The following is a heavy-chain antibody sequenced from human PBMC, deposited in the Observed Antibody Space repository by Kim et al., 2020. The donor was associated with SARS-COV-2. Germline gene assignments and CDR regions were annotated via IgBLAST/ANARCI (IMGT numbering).Heavy chain of an antibody. V-gene: IGHV3-11*06. Sequence: GGSLRLSCAASGFIFSDYYMSWIRQPPGKGLEWVSYISSSNGYTNYADSVKDRFSISRDNTKNSLFLQMNRLRADDTAVYYCARAEGWDTGPFDYWGQGT. CDR3: ARAEGWDTGPFDY. D-gene: IGHD1-26*01. CDR1: GFIFSDYY. J-gene: IGHJ4*02. CDR2: ISSSNGYT.